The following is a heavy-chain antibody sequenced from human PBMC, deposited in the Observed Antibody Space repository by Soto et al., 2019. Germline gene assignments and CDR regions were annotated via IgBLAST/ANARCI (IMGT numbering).Heavy chain of an antibody. CDR3: ARDQVATSHYYYYVMDV. D-gene: IGHD5-12*01. Sequence: QVQLVQSGAEVKKPGSSVKVSCKASGGTFSSYAISWVRQAPGQGLEWMGGIIPIFGTANYAQKFQGRVTITADESTSTAYMEQSSLRTEDTALYYCARDQVATSHYYYYVMDVWGQGTTVTVSS. J-gene: IGHJ6*02. CDR1: GGTFSSYA. V-gene: IGHV1-69*01. CDR2: IIPIFGTA.